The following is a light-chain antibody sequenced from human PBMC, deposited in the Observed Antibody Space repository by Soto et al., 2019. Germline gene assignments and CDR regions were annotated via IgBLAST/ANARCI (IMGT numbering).Light chain of an antibody. J-gene: IGKJ5*01. CDR3: QQYNNWPPIT. Sequence: EIVMTQSPATLSVSPGERATLSCRASQSVSSNLAWYQQKPGQATRLLVYGASTKATGIPARFSGSRSGKEFTLTLRGLQSEDYDVYYCQQYNNWPPITVRQGTRLEIK. V-gene: IGKV3-15*01. CDR1: QSVSSN. CDR2: GAS.